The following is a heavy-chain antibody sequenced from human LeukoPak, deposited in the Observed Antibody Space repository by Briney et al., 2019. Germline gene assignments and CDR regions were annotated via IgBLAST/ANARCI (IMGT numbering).Heavy chain of an antibody. J-gene: IGHJ6*02. CDR2: IYSGGST. CDR3: ATEGELPTGGYYYGMDV. CDR1: GFTFSSYA. Sequence: GGSLRLSCAASGFTFSSYAMSWVRQAPGKGLERVSVIYSGGSTYYADSVKGRFTISRDNSKNTLYLQMNSLRAEDTAVYYCATEGELPTGGYYYGMDVWGQGTTVTVSS. V-gene: IGHV3-53*01. D-gene: IGHD1-26*01.